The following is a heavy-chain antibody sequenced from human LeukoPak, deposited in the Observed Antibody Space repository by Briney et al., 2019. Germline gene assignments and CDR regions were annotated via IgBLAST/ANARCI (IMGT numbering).Heavy chain of an antibody. CDR1: GFTFSSYG. J-gene: IGHJ4*02. CDR2: IPYDGSNK. Sequence: GGSLRLSCAASGFTFSSYGMHWVRQAPGKGLEWVAIIPYDGSNKFYADSGKGRFTISRDNSMGTLYLQMNSLRAEDTAVYYCAKESCSGGSCYYVVMATAYDYWGQGTLVTVSS. CDR3: AKESCSGGSCYYVVMATAYDY. V-gene: IGHV3-30*02. D-gene: IGHD2-15*01.